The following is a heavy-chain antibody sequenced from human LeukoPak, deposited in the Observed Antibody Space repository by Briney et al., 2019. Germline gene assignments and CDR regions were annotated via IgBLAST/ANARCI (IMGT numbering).Heavy chain of an antibody. J-gene: IGHJ5*02. CDR1: GFTFSSYG. Sequence: GGSLRLSCAASGFTFSSYGMHWVRQAPGKGLEWVAVMWYDGSNKYYADSVKGRFTISRDNSKNTLYLQMNSLRAEDTAVYYCAKEYYDFWSGYYPRGWFDHWGQGTLVTVSS. CDR3: AKEYYDFWSGYYPRGWFDH. D-gene: IGHD3-3*01. V-gene: IGHV3-33*06. CDR2: MWYDGSNK.